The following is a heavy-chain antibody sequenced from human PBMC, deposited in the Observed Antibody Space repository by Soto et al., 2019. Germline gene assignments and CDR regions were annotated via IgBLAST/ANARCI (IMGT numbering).Heavy chain of an antibody. D-gene: IGHD6-6*01. J-gene: IGHJ4*02. Sequence: GGSLTLSCAPSGFTFCSYPMHWVRQAPGKGLEWVSAIGGGGGSTYYADSVKGRFTISRDNSKNTLYLQVNSLTAEDTAVYYCAKGSASARPYYFDYWGQGTLVTVSS. CDR3: AKGSASARPYYFDY. CDR2: IGGGGGST. CDR1: GFTFCSYP. V-gene: IGHV3-23*01.